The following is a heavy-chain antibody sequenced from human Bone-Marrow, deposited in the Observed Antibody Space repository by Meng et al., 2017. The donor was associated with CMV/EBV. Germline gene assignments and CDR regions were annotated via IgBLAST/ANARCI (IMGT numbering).Heavy chain of an antibody. CDR3: ARVVRYQLHKGGFDI. CDR2: IYYSGST. D-gene: IGHD2-2*01. CDR1: GGSISSGGYY. V-gene: IGHV4-31*03. Sequence: TPSLTCTVSGGSISSGGYYRSWIRQHPGKGLEWIGYIYYSGSTYYNPSLKSRVTISVDTSKNQFSLKLSSVTAADTAVYYCARVVRYQLHKGGFDIWGQGTMVTVSS. J-gene: IGHJ3*02.